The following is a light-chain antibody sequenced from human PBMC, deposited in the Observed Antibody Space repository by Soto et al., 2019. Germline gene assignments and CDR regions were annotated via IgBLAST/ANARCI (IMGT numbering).Light chain of an antibody. CDR3: QQSYSTPWT. CDR2: AAS. CDR1: QSISSY. Sequence: DIQMTQSPSSLSASVGDRVSITCRASQSISSYLNWYQQKPGKAPNLLIYAASSLQSGVPSRFSGSGSRTDFTLTISSLQPEDFATYYCQQSYSTPWTFGQGTKVDIK. V-gene: IGKV1-39*01. J-gene: IGKJ1*01.